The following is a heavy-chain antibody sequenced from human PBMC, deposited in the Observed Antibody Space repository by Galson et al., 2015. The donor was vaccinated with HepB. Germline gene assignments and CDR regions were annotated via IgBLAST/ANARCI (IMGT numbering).Heavy chain of an antibody. J-gene: IGHJ1*01. CDR2: ISSSGSTI. CDR3: ARVQGGDFWSGSPLGEYFQH. Sequence: SLRLSCAASGFTFSDYYMSWIRQAPGKGLEWVSYISSSGSTIYYADSVKGRFTISRDNAKNSLYLQMNSLRAEDTAVYYCARVQGGDFWSGSPLGEYFQHWGQDTLVTVSS. D-gene: IGHD3-3*01. CDR1: GFTFSDYY. V-gene: IGHV3-11*01.